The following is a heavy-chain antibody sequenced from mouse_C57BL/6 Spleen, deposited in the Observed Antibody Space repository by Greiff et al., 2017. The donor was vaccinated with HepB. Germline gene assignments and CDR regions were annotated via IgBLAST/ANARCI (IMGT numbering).Heavy chain of an antibody. Sequence: VQLQESGAELVKPGASVKISCKASGYAFSSYWMNWVKQRPGKGLEWIGQIYPGDGDTNYNGKFKGKATLTADKSSSTAYMQLSSLTSEDSAVYFCARSGSSPWFAYWGQGTLVTVSA. CDR1: GYAFSSYW. V-gene: IGHV1-80*01. J-gene: IGHJ3*01. D-gene: IGHD1-1*01. CDR2: IYPGDGDT. CDR3: ARSGSSPWFAY.